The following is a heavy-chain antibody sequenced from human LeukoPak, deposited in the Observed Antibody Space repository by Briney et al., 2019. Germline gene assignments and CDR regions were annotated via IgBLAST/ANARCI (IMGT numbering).Heavy chain of an antibody. Sequence: ASVKVSCKASGYTFISYDISWVRQATGQGLEWMGWMNPNSGNTGYAQKFQGRVTITGNTSISTAYMELSSLRSEDTAVYYCARGEYYYDSSGPLHFDYWGQGTLVTVSS. CDR2: MNPNSGNT. V-gene: IGHV1-8*03. CDR3: ARGEYYYDSSGPLHFDY. J-gene: IGHJ4*02. D-gene: IGHD3-22*01. CDR1: GYTFISYD.